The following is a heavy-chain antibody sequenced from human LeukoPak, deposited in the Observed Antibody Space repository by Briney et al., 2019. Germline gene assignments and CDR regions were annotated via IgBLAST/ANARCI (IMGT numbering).Heavy chain of an antibody. V-gene: IGHV4-39*01. D-gene: IGHD5-18*01. CDR2: IYYSGST. CDR3: ARQHGYSYGYDY. Sequence: PSETLSLTCTVSGGSISSSSYYWGWIRQPPGKGLEWIGGIYYSGSTYYNPSLKSRVTISVDTSKNQFSLKLSSVTAADTAVYYCARQHGYSYGYDYWGQGTLVTVSS. J-gene: IGHJ4*02. CDR1: GGSISSSSYY.